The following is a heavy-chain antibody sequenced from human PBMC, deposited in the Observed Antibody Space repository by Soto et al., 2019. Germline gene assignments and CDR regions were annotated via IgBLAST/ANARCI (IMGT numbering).Heavy chain of an antibody. V-gene: IGHV1-69*12. D-gene: IGHD2-15*01. CDR1: GGTFSSYA. CDR2: IIPIFGTA. Sequence: QVQLVQSGAEVKKPGSSVKVSCKASGGTFSSYAISWVRQAPGQGLEWMGGIIPIFGTANYAQKFQGRVTIPADESTSKAYRELRSLRSEGKAVHYWARDCGSWPEHYYGMDVWGQGTTVTVSS. CDR3: ARDCGSWPEHYYGMDV. J-gene: IGHJ6*02.